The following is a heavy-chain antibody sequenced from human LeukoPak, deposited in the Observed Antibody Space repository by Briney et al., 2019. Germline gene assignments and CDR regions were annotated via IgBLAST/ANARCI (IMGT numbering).Heavy chain of an antibody. Sequence: ASVKVSYKDSGGTYSSHSLRCVRQAPGQGLEWMGRIIPILGIANYAQKFQGRVTITADKSTSTAYMELSSLRSEDTAVYYCASVPAFPLAAARRYYYYGIEARGQGTTVTVSS. J-gene: IGHJ6*01. D-gene: IGHD6-13*01. CDR2: IIPILGIA. CDR1: GGTYSSHS. CDR3: ASVPAFPLAAARRYYYYGIEA. V-gene: IGHV1-69*02.